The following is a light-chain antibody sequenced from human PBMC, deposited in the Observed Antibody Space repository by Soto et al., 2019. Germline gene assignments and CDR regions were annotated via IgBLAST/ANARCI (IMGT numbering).Light chain of an antibody. J-gene: IGKJ1*01. Sequence: EVVMTQSPATLSVSPGERATLFCRASQSVGTNLAWYQQKPGQAPRPLIYGASTRATGVPARFSGSGSGTEFTLTISSLQSEDFAVYYCQQYNNWPRTFGQGTKVDVK. CDR1: QSVGTN. CDR2: GAS. V-gene: IGKV3-15*01. CDR3: QQYNNWPRT.